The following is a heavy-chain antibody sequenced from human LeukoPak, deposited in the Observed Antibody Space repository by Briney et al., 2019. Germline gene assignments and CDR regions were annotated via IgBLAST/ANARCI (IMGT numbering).Heavy chain of an antibody. Sequence: GGSLRLSCAASGFTFSSYGMHWVRQAPGKGLEWVAVISYDGSNKYYADSVKGRFTISRDNSKNTLYLQMNSLRAEDTAVYYCAKDARRYSSGLNWGQGTLVTVAS. CDR3: AKDARRYSSGLN. CDR1: GFTFSSYG. CDR2: ISYDGSNK. D-gene: IGHD6-19*01. V-gene: IGHV3-30*18. J-gene: IGHJ4*02.